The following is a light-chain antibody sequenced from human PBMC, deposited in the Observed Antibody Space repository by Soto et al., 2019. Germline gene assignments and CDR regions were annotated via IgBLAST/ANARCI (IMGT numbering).Light chain of an antibody. CDR2: VNSDGSH. V-gene: IGLV4-69*01. CDR3: QTWGTGIRV. J-gene: IGLJ2*01. Sequence: QSVLTQSPSASASLGASVKLTCTLSSGHSSYAIAWHQQQPEKGPRYLMKVNSDGSHSKGDVIPDRFSGSSSGAEHYLTISSLQAEDEADYYCQTWGTGIRVFGGGTKLTVL. CDR1: SGHSSYA.